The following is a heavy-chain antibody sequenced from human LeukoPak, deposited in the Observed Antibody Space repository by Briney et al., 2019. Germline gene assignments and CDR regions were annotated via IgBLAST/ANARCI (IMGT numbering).Heavy chain of an antibody. J-gene: IGHJ4*02. CDR2: ISSSSSYI. CDR3: ARVAGTEVDY. V-gene: IGHV3-21*01. Sequence: KPGGSLRLSCAPSGFTLSSYIMNWVHQAAGKERESVSSISSSSSYIYYADSVKGRFTISRDNAKNSLYLQMNSLRAEDTAVYYCARVAGTEVDYWGQGTLVTVSS. D-gene: IGHD6-19*01. CDR1: GFTLSSYI.